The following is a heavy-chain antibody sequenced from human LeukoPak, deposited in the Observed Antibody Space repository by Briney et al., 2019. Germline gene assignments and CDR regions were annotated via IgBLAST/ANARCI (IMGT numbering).Heavy chain of an antibody. CDR2: MNPNSGNT. Sequence: ASVKVSCKASGYTFTSYDINWVRQATGQGLEWMGWMNPNSGNTGYAQKFQGRVTITRNTSISTAYMELSSLRSEDTAVYYCASLAGTTQEFHFDYWGQGTLVTVSS. D-gene: IGHD1-7*01. V-gene: IGHV1-8*03. CDR1: GYTFTSYD. CDR3: ASLAGTTQEFHFDY. J-gene: IGHJ4*02.